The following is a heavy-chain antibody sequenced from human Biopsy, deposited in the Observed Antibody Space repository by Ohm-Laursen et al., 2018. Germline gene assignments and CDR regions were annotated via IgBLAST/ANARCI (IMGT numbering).Heavy chain of an antibody. D-gene: IGHD2-2*01. V-gene: IGHV1-18*01. CDR1: GYTFSSYG. CDR3: ARGGTLVVVPTAVLHSFDI. J-gene: IGHJ3*02. Sequence: VSSVKVSCKVSGYTFSSYGINWVRQAPGQGLEWLGWISTYNGNTNYAQNLQGRVTMTTDTSTSTAYMELRSLRSDDTAVYYCARGGTLVVVPTAVLHSFDIWGQGTMATVSS. CDR2: ISTYNGNT.